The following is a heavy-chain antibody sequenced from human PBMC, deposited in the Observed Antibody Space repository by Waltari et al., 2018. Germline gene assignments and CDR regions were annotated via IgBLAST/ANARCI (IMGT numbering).Heavy chain of an antibody. D-gene: IGHD3-22*01. CDR2: IVPIFGTP. CDR3: ARDYYDSSGWL. CDR1: GGPSTYA. V-gene: IGHV1-69*12. Sequence: QLQALPSGTEGKGPGSPEKLSGTASGGPSTYAFTWVRQVPGQGLEYVGGIVPIFGTPNYAQRLRGRVTITADGSTSTLELASLTSEDTAIYYCARDYYDSSGWLWGQGTMVTVSS. J-gene: IGHJ3*01.